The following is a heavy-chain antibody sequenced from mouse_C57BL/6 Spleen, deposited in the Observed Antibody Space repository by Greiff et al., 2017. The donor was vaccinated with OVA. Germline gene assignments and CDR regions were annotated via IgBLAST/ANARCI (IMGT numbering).Heavy chain of an antibody. V-gene: IGHV1-82*01. D-gene: IGHD1-1*01. Sequence: QVQLQQSGPELVKPGASVKISCKASGYAFSSSWMNWVKQRPGKGLEWIGRIYPGDGDTNYNGKFKGKATLTADKYSSTAYMKLSSLTSEDSAVYFSARLPYGSSYVDARDYWGQGTAVTVSS. J-gene: IGHJ4*01. CDR2: IYPGDGDT. CDR3: ARLPYGSSYVDARDY. CDR1: GYAFSSSW.